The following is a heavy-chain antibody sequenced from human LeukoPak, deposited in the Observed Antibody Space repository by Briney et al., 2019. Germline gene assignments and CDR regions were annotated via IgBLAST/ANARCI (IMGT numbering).Heavy chain of an antibody. CDR2: ISWNSGSI. D-gene: IGHD2-15*01. CDR1: GFTFDDYA. CDR3: ARGMVAPYDY. V-gene: IGHV3-9*01. Sequence: PGGSLRLSCAASGFTFDDYAMHWVRQAPGKGLEWVSGISWNSGSIGYADSVKGRFTISRDNAKNSLYLRMNSLRAEDTALYYCARGMVAPYDYWGQGTLVTVSS. J-gene: IGHJ4*02.